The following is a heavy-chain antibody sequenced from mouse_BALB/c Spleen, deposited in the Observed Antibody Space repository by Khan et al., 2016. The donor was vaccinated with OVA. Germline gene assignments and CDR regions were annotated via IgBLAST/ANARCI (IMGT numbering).Heavy chain of an antibody. CDR3: ASGYFGNYEFAY. D-gene: IGHD2-1*01. Sequence: QVRLQQSGAELVKPGASVKLSCKTSGYTFTSYWIQWVKQRPGQGLGWIGQIFPGTGTTYYNENFKGKATLTVDTSSNTAYMQFSSLTSEDSAVYFGASGYFGNYEFAYWGQGTLVTVSP. CDR2: IFPGTGTT. CDR1: GYTFTSYW. J-gene: IGHJ3*01. V-gene: IGHV1S132*01.